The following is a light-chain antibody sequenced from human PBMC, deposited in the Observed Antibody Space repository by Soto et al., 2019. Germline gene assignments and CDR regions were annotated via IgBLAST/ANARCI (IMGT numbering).Light chain of an antibody. J-gene: IGKJ1*01. V-gene: IGKV1-5*03. CDR1: QSISSW. Sequence: DIQMTQSPSTLSASVGDRVTIACRASQSISSWLAWYQQKPGKAPKLLIYRASSLKCGVTSRFSGSGAGTILTVTISSGQPADFTTYHFPHFHSSAPAFGQGAKVEIK. CDR3: PHFHSSAPA. CDR2: RAS.